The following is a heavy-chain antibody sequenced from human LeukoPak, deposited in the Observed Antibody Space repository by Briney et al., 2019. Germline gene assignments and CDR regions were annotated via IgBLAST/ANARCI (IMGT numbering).Heavy chain of an antibody. CDR2: IIPIFGTA. CDR3: ARGLGYCSGGSCYEAPNWFDP. Sequence: GASVKVSCKASGGTFSSYAISWVRQAPGQGLEWMGGIIPIFGTANYAQKFQGRVTITAGKSTSTAYMELSSLRSEDTAVYYCARGLGYCSGGSCYEAPNWFDPWGQGTLVTVSS. CDR1: GGTFSSYA. J-gene: IGHJ5*02. V-gene: IGHV1-69*06. D-gene: IGHD2-15*01.